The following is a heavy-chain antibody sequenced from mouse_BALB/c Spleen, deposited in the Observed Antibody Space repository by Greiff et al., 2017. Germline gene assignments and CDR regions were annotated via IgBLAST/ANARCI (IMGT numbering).Heavy chain of an antibody. CDR1: GFTFSSYA. D-gene: IGHD1-1*01. J-gene: IGHJ2*01. CDR3: ARGVTTVVVDY. Sequence: EVHLVESGGGLVKPGGSLKLSCAASGFTFSSYAMSWVRQTPEKRLEWVASISSGGSTYYPDSVKGRFTISRDNARNILYLQMSSLRSEDTAMYYCARGVTTVVVDYWGQGTTLTVSS. V-gene: IGHV5-6-5*01. CDR2: ISSGGST.